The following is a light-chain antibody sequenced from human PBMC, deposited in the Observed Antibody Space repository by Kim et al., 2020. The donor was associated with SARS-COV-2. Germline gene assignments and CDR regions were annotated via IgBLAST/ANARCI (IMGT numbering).Light chain of an antibody. CDR2: DGS. J-gene: IGKJ4*01. Sequence: LSPGERATLSCRARQSVSSYLAWYQQKPGQAPRLLFYDGSNRATGIPARFSGSGSGTDFTLTISSLEPEDFAVYYCQQRSIWPITFGGGTKVDIK. CDR1: QSVSSY. CDR3: QQRSIWPIT. V-gene: IGKV3-11*01.